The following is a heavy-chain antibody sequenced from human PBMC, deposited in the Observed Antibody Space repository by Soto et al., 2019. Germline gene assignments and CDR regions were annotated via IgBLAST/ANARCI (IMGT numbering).Heavy chain of an antibody. V-gene: IGHV4-39*01. CDR1: GGSISSSSYY. CDR2: IYYSGST. CDR3: ASPKVYYDILTGYFGRIVGPNDY. Sequence: SETLSLTFTVSGGSISSSSYYWGWIRQPPGKGLEWIGSIYYSGSTYYNPSLKSRVTISVDTSKNQFSLKLSSVTAADTAVYYCASPKVYYDILTGYFGRIVGPNDYWGQGTLVTVSS. J-gene: IGHJ4*02. D-gene: IGHD3-9*01.